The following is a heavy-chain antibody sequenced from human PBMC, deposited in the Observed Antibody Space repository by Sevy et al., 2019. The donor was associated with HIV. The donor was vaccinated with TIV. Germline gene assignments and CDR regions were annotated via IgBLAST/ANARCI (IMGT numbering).Heavy chain of an antibody. CDR1: GGSFSGYY. J-gene: IGHJ6*02. V-gene: IGHV4-34*01. CDR2: INHSGST. Sequence: SETLSLTCAVYGGSFSGYYWSWIRQPPGKGLEWIGEINHSGSTNYNPSLKSRVTISVDTSMNQFSLKLSSVTAADTAVYYCARRAYQPLPPNGWSCYYYYGMDVWGQGTTVTVSS. CDR3: ARRAYQPLPPNGWSCYYYYGMDV. D-gene: IGHD2-2*01.